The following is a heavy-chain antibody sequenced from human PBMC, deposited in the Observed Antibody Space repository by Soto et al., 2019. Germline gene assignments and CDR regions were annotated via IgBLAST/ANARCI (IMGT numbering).Heavy chain of an antibody. V-gene: IGHV4-31*03. D-gene: IGHD6-6*01. Sequence: QVQLHESGPRLVKPSQTLSLTCSVSGGSISSGGYYWSWIRHHPGKGLEWIGYTSYSGSTSYNPSFKGRVSISVDTSNNQFSLKLSSVTAADTALYYCASLYSNSYRPRVYWGQGTLVTVSS. CDR3: ASLYSNSYRPRVY. CDR1: GGSISSGGYY. CDR2: TSYSGST. J-gene: IGHJ4*02.